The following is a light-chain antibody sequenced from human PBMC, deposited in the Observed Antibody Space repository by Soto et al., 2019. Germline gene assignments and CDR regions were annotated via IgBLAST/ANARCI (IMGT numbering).Light chain of an antibody. V-gene: IGKV3-15*01. Sequence: EIVMTQSTATLSVSPGERATLSCRASQSVSSNLAWYQQKPGQAPSLLIYGASTRATGIPARFSGSGYGTEFTLTISSLQSEDFAVYYCQQYNNWPQTFGQGTKLEIK. J-gene: IGKJ2*01. CDR3: QQYNNWPQT. CDR2: GAS. CDR1: QSVSSN.